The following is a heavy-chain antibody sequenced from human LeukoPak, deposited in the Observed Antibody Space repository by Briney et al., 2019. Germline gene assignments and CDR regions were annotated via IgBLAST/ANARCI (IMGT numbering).Heavy chain of an antibody. CDR3: ARGSGPHYCSSTRCRRHFDY. Sequence: ASVTVSCTASGYTFTGYYMHWVRQAPGQGLEWMGWINPNSSGTNYAQTFQGRVTMTRDTSISTAYMELSRLRSDDTAVYYCARGSGPHYCSSTRCRRHFDYWGQGTLVTVSS. CDR1: GYTFTGYY. CDR2: INPNSSGT. D-gene: IGHD2-2*01. J-gene: IGHJ4*02. V-gene: IGHV1-2*02.